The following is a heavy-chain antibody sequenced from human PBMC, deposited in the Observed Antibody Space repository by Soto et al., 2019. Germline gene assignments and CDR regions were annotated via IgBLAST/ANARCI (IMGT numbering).Heavy chain of an antibody. V-gene: IGHV4-34*01. Sequence: PSETLSLTCAVYGGSFSGYYWSWIRQPPGKGLEWIGEINHSGSTNYNPSLKSRVTISVDTSKNQFSLKLSSVTAADTAVYYCARRGGTAASNWFDPWGQGTLVTVSS. CDR1: GGSFSGYY. D-gene: IGHD6-13*01. CDR2: INHSGST. CDR3: ARRGGTAASNWFDP. J-gene: IGHJ5*02.